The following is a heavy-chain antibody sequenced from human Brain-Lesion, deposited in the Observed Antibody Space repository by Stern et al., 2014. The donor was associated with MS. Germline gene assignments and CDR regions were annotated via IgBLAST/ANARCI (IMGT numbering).Heavy chain of an antibody. CDR3: VRGESSRYYYYFDY. V-gene: IGHV4-30-4*01. D-gene: IGHD3-22*01. Sequence: VQLVESGPGLVKPSQTLSLTCNVSGDSISSGDNYWSWIRQSPGKGLEWIGYIYYIGSTFYNPSLKSRVTISVDTSQNQFSLRLSSVTAADTAVYYCVRGESSRYYYYFDYWGQGTLVTVSS. CDR2: IYYIGST. CDR1: GDSISSGDNY. J-gene: IGHJ4*02.